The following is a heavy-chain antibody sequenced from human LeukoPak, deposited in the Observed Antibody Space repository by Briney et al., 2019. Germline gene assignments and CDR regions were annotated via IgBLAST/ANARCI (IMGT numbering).Heavy chain of an antibody. J-gene: IGHJ4*02. CDR3: ARENESVDH. CDR2: IKFDGSST. Sequence: GGSLRLSCAASGFTFGTYWMHWVRQAPGKGLVWVSRIKFDGSSTTYADSVKGRFTISRDNAKNTVYLQMNSLRAEDTAVYYCARENESVDHWGQGTLVTVSS. CDR1: GFTFGTYW. V-gene: IGHV3-74*01.